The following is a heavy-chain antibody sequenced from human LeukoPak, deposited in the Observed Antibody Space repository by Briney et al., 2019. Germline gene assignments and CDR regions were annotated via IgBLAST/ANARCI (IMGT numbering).Heavy chain of an antibody. V-gene: IGHV1-2*02. CDR3: AREGKEYSSDPQPPDY. D-gene: IGHD6-19*01. J-gene: IGHJ4*02. CDR2: INPNSGGT. Sequence: ASVKVSCKASGYTFTGYYMHWVRQAPGQGLEWMGWINPNSGGTNYAQKFQGRVTTTRDTSISTAYMELSRLRSDDTAVYYCAREGKEYSSDPQPPDYWGQGTLVTVSS. CDR1: GYTFTGYY.